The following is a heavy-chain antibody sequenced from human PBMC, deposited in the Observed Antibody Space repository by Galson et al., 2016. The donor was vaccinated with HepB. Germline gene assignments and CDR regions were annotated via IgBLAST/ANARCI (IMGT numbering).Heavy chain of an antibody. D-gene: IGHD6-13*01. J-gene: IGHJ6*02. Sequence: SLRLSCAASGFTFSLSAMTWVRQAPGKGLEWVSSISGSGVSTYYADSVKGRFTISRDNSKNTVYLQMNSLRAEDTAVYYCAKGLAAMDLYGMDVWGQGTTVTVSS. CDR1: GFTFSLSA. CDR3: AKGLAAMDLYGMDV. CDR2: ISGSGVST. V-gene: IGHV3-23*01.